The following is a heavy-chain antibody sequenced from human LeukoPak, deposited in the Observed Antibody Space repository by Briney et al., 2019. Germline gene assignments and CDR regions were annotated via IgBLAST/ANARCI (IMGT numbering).Heavy chain of an antibody. CDR3: ARTYDFGRGPPGDAFDN. V-gene: IGHV3-48*01. Sequence: PGGSLRLSCAASGFTFTIFGLNWFRQAPGKGPEWVSYIDARSGITYYADSVQGRFTISRDDARESVFLQMDGLRVDDTAVYYCARTYDFGRGPPGDAFDNWGPGTWVIVSA. D-gene: IGHD3-3*01. CDR1: GFTFTIFG. CDR2: IDARSGIT. J-gene: IGHJ3*02.